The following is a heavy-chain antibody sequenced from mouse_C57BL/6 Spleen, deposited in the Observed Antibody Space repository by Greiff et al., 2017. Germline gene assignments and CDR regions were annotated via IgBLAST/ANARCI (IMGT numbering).Heavy chain of an antibody. Sequence: VQLQQSGAELVRPGASVKLSCTASGFNINDYYMHWVKQRPEQGLEWIGRIDPEDGDTDYAPKFQGKATMTADTSSTTAYLQLSSLTSEDTAVYECTTRSYDGYLDYWGQGTTLTVSS. J-gene: IGHJ2*01. CDR3: TTRSYDGYLDY. D-gene: IGHD2-3*01. V-gene: IGHV14-1*01. CDR2: IDPEDGDT. CDR1: GFNINDYY.